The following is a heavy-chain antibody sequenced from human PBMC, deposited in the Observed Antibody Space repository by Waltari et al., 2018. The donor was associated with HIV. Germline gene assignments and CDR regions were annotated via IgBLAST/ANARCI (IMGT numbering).Heavy chain of an antibody. D-gene: IGHD1-26*01. CDR2: VYSSGTT. CDR1: GGYIGSFY. CDR3: ARGSVLVGLEY. Sequence: QVHLEEMGPGLVKPSETLSLTCVVSGGYIGSFYWNWIRQTPGKGLQWIGYVYSSGTTKYSPSMQGRATMSVDTSKNQFSLHLTSVSDADTAVYFCARGSVLVGLEYWGQGALVAVSS. V-gene: IGHV4-59*13. J-gene: IGHJ4*02.